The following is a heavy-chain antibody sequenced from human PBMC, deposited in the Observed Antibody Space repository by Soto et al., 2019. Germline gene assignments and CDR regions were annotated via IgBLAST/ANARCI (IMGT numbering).Heavy chain of an antibody. V-gene: IGHV3-53*01. D-gene: IGHD6-13*01. CDR2: IYSGGST. J-gene: IGHJ4*02. CDR1: GFTVSSNY. CDR3: ASRIEAAGSDY. Sequence: PGGSLRLSCAASGFTVSSNYMSWVRQAPGKGLEWVSVIYSGGSTYYADSVKGRFTISRDNSKNTLYLQMNNVRAEDTAVYYCASRIEAAGSDYWGQGTLVTVSS.